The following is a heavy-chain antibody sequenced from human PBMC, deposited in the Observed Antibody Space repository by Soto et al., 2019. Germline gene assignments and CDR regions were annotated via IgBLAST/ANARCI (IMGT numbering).Heavy chain of an antibody. J-gene: IGHJ6*02. CDR3: ARRYAYYDFWRGYYSHYYYGMDV. V-gene: IGHV5-10-1*01. CDR1: GYSFTSYW. D-gene: IGHD3-3*01. CDR2: IDPSDSYT. Sequence: LKISCKGSGYSFTSYWISWVRQMPGKGLEWMGRIDPSDSYTNYSPSFQGNVTISADKSISTAYLQWSSLKASDTAMYYCARRYAYYDFWRGYYSHYYYGMDVWGQGTTVTVSS.